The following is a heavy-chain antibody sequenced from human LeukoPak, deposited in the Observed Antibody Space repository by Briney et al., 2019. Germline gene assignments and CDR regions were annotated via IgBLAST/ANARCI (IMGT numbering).Heavy chain of an antibody. CDR3: ARDYGGSSPFDY. D-gene: IGHD4-23*01. CDR2: ISSSDSTI. V-gene: IGHV3-48*03. CDR1: GFTFSSYE. Sequence: GGSLRLSCAASGFTFSSYEMHWVRQAPGKGLEWVSYISSSDSTIYYADSVKGRFIISRDNAKNSLYLQMNSLIAEDTAVYYCARDYGGSSPFDYWGQGTLVTVSS. J-gene: IGHJ4*02.